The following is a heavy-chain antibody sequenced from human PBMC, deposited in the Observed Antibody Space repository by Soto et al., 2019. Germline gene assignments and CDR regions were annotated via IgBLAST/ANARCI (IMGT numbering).Heavy chain of an antibody. CDR1: GYTLTELS. D-gene: IGHD1-1*01. CDR3: ATDVPYDVPIDY. V-gene: IGHV1-24*01. CDR2: FDPEDGET. J-gene: IGHJ4*01. Sequence: GASVKVSCKVSGYTLTELSMHWVRQAPGKGLEWMGGFDPEDGETIYAQKFQGRVTMTEDTSTDTAYMELSSLRSEDTAVYYCATDVPYDVPIDYWGHGTLVTVSS.